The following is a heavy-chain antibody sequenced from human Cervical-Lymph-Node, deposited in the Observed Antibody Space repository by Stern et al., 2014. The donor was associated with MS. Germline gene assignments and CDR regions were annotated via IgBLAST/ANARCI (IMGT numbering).Heavy chain of an antibody. V-gene: IGHV4-39*01. CDR1: GGSLSSSSFY. CDR2: LYRGETT. J-gene: IGHJ4*02. Sequence: QVQLQESGPGLVKPSETLSLTCTVSGGSLSSSSFYWGWIRQPPGKGLEWIGSLYRGETTYYNPSLTSRVTIFADTSKNQFSLKVRSVTAADTAVYYCARHLPPTGWGQGILVTVSS. CDR3: ARHLPPTG.